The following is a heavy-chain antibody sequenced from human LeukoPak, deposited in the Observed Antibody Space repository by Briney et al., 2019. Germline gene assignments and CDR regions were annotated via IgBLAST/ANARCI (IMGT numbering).Heavy chain of an antibody. CDR1: GFTFKNYA. D-gene: IGHD6-13*01. Sequence: GGSLRLSCAASGFTFKNYAIYWVRQAPGKGLEYVSAIRSDGGSTYYANSVKGRFTISRDNSKNTLYLQMGSLRTEDMAVYYCARASSWYSSSGPYYWGQGTLVTVSS. CDR2: IRSDGGST. J-gene: IGHJ4*02. V-gene: IGHV3-64*01. CDR3: ARASSWYSSSGPYY.